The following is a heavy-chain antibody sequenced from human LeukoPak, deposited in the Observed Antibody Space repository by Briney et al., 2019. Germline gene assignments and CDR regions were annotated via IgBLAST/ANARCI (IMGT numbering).Heavy chain of an antibody. V-gene: IGHV3-33*08. CDR3: ARDAVDGFWPPYYYYGMDV. J-gene: IGHJ6*02. Sequence: GGSLRLSCAASGFTFSSYAMPWVRQAPGKGLEWVAVIWYDGSNKYYADSVKGRFTISRDNSKNTLYLQMNSLRAEDTAVYYCARDAVDGFWPPYYYYGMDVWGQGTTVTVSS. CDR2: IWYDGSNK. D-gene: IGHD3-3*01. CDR1: GFTFSSYA.